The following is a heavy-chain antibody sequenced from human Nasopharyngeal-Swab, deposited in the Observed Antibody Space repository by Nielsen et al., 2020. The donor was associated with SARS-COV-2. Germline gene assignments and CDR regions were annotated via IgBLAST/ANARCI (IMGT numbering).Heavy chain of an antibody. CDR3: ARKVALDI. CDR1: GFTVSGYY. J-gene: IGHJ3*02. Sequence: GESLKISCAASGFTVSGYYISWIRQAPGKGLEWIAYINPGGDVIAYADSVQGRFSISRGSATNSVYLQMNSLRTDDTAVYFCARKVALDIWGQGTVVTVSS. CDR2: INPGGDVI. V-gene: IGHV3-11*01.